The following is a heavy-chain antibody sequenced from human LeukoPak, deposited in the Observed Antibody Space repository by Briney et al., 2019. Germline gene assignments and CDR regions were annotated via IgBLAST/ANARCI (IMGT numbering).Heavy chain of an antibody. D-gene: IGHD4-17*01. V-gene: IGHV1-46*01. CDR2: INPSGGST. CDR3: ARGVMVTTLHDAFDI. CDR1: GYTFTSYY. Sequence: ASVKVSCKASGYTFTSYYMHWVRQAPGQGLEWMGIINPSGGSTSYAQKFQGRVTMTRDTSTSTVYMELSSLRSEDTAVYYCARGVMVTTLHDAFDIWGQGTMVTVSS. J-gene: IGHJ3*02.